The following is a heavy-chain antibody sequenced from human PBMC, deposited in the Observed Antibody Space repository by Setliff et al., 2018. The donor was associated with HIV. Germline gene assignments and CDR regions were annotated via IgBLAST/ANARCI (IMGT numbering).Heavy chain of an antibody. CDR3: AKAARDYYDSSGYYIGIDY. CDR2: ISGSAGST. CDR1: GFAFSSYA. J-gene: IGHJ4*02. V-gene: IGHV3-23*01. Sequence: GGSLRLSCAASGFAFSSYAMSWVRQAPGKGLDWVSAISGSAGSTYYADSVKGRFTISRDNSKSTLYLQMNSLRAEDTAVYYCAKAARDYYDSSGYYIGIDYWGRGTLVTVSS. D-gene: IGHD3-22*01.